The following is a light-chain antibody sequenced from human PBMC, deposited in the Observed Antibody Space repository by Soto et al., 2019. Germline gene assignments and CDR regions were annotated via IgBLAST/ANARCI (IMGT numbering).Light chain of an antibody. J-gene: IGKJ4*01. CDR2: AAS. CDR3: QQYGTSPLT. CDR1: QSVSSSY. Sequence: EIVVAQSTGTLSLSPGERATLSCRASQSVSSSYLAWYQQKPGQAPRLLIYAASSRATGIPDRFSGSGSGTDFTLTISRLEPEDFAVFYCQQYGTSPLTFGGGTRWIS. V-gene: IGKV3-20*01.